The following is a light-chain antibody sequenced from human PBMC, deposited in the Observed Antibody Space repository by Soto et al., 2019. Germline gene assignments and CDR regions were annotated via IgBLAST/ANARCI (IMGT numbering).Light chain of an antibody. V-gene: IGKV1-5*03. CDR1: QSISRW. J-gene: IGKJ1*01. Sequence: DVQMSQSPSTLSASVGDRVTITCRASQSISRWLAWYQQKPGKAPKLLIYETSSLEDGVPSRFTGSGSGTEFSLTITSLQPEDLASYYCQQYKDYWTFGPGTKVDMK. CDR2: ETS. CDR3: QQYKDYWT.